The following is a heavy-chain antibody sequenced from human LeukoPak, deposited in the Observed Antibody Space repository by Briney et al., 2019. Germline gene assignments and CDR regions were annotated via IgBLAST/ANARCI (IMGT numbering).Heavy chain of an antibody. J-gene: IGHJ4*01. Sequence: GGSLRLSCAASGLTLSNVWMSWVRQAPGKGPEWICRIRAIGAGGTSDYAEPVKGRFTVSRDDSESTLFLQMDSLKSEDTAVYYCTTFTDFGTPYNFYYSGHGTLVTVSS. D-gene: IGHD3/OR15-3a*01. V-gene: IGHV3-15*01. CDR1: GLTLSNVW. CDR3: TTFTDFGTPYNFYY. CDR2: IRAIGAGGTS.